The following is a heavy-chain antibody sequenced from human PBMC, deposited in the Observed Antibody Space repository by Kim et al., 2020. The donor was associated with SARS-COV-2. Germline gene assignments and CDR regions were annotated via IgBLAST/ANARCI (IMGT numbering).Heavy chain of an antibody. CDR3: VRYFDWYRSDYYYYGMDV. J-gene: IGHJ6*02. Sequence: GGSLRLSCAASGFTFSSYWMSWVRQAPGKGLEWVANIKQDGSEKYYVDSVKGRFTISRDNAKNSLYLQMNSLRAEDTAVYYCVRYFDWYRSDYYYYGMDVWGQGTTVTVSS. V-gene: IGHV3-7*03. CDR2: IKQDGSEK. D-gene: IGHD3-9*01. CDR1: GFTFSSYW.